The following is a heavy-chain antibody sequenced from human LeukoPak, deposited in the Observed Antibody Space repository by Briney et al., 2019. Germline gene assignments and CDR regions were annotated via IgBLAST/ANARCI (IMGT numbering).Heavy chain of an antibody. CDR1: GFTFSSYA. CDR2: ISASGGST. J-gene: IGHJ4*02. V-gene: IGHV3-23*01. Sequence: GSLRLSCAASGFTFSSYAMSWVRQAPGKGLEWVSAISASGGSTYYADSVKGRFTISRDNSKNSLYLQMNSLRAEDTAVYYCAREVLYYSNSGSSPYFDCWGQGTLVTVPS. D-gene: IGHD3-10*01. CDR3: AREVLYYSNSGSSPYFDC.